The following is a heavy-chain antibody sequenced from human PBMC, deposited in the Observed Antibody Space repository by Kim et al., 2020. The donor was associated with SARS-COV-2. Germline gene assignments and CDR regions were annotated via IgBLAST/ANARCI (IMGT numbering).Heavy chain of an antibody. D-gene: IGHD3-10*01. CDR2: ISSDGGST. CDR3: VKHIITSSLGLFDL. Sequence: GGSLRLSCSASGFTFSSYGMDWVRQAPGKGLECVSGISSDGGSTYYADPEKGRFIISRDNSRNTLYLQISSLRIEDTVVYHCVKHIITSSLGLFDLWGQG. CDR1: GFTFSSYG. J-gene: IGHJ5*02. V-gene: IGHV3-64D*06.